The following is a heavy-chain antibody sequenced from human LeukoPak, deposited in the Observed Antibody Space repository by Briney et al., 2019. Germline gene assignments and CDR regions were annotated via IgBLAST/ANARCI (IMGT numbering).Heavy chain of an antibody. CDR2: IKQDGSEK. Sequence: GGSLRLSWAASGFTFSNYWMTWVRQAPGKGLEWVADIKQDGSEKLYVKSVRGRFTISRDNAKTSLFLQMNSLRAEDTAVYYRASDNGVVNGLYYMDVWGKGTTVTVS. V-gene: IGHV3-7*01. CDR1: GFTFSNYW. D-gene: IGHD3-3*01. CDR3: ASDNGVVNGLYYMDV. J-gene: IGHJ6*03.